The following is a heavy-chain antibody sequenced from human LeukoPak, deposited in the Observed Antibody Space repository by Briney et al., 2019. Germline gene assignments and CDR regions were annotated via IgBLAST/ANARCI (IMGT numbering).Heavy chain of an antibody. CDR1: GGTFSSYA. D-gene: IGHD3-10*01. J-gene: IGHJ6*04. CDR2: IIPIFGTA. V-gene: IGHV1-69*13. Sequence: SVKVSCKASGGTFSSYAISWVRQAPGQGLEWMGMIIPIFGTANYAQKFQGRVTITADESRSTAHMELSSLRSEDTAVYYCARHYYGSGSILYYGMDVWGKGTTVTVSS. CDR3: ARHYYGSGSILYYGMDV.